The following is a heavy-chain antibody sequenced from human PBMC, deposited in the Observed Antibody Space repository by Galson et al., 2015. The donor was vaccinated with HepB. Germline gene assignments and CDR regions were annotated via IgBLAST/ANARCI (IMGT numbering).Heavy chain of an antibody. J-gene: IGHJ4*02. CDR2: FDSEDGET. Sequence: SVKVSCKVSGYTLTELSMHWVRQAPGKGLEWMGGFDSEDGETIYAQKFQGRVTMTEDTSTDTAYMELSSLRSEDTAVYYCATAPTGYSLSFDYWGQGTLVTVSS. D-gene: IGHD3-9*01. CDR3: ATAPTGYSLSFDY. CDR1: GYTLTELS. V-gene: IGHV1-24*01.